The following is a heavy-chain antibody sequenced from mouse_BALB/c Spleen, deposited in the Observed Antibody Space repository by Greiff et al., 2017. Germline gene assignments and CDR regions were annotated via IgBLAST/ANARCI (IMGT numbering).Heavy chain of an antibody. J-gene: IGHJ1*01. CDR2: INPSTGYT. V-gene: IGHV1-7*01. CDR1: GYTFTSYW. Sequence: QVQLKQSGAELAKPGASVKMSCKASGYTFTSYWMHWVKQRPGQGLEWIGYINPSTGYTEYNQKFKDKATLTADNSSSTAYMQLSSLTSEDSAVYYCARRGYGRYWYFDVWGAGTTVTVSS. D-gene: IGHD2-10*02. CDR3: ARRGYGRYWYFDV.